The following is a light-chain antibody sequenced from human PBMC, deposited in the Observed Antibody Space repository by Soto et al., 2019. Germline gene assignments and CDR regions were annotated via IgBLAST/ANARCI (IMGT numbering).Light chain of an antibody. V-gene: IGKV3-20*01. CDR1: QSVSSSY. CDR3: QQYGTSPIA. CDR2: GAS. Sequence: EIVLTQSPGTLSLSPGERATLSCRASQSVSSSYLAWYQQKPGQAPRLLIYGASTRATGIPDRFSGSGSGTDFTLTISRLEPEDFAVYYCQQYGTSPIAFGQGTRLE. J-gene: IGKJ5*01.